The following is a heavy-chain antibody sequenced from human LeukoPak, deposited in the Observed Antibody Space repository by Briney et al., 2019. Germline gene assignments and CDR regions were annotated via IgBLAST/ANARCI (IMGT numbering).Heavy chain of an antibody. Sequence: SETLSLTCSVSGDSVSRSDSYWDWIRQPPGKGLEWIGTIYYSGRTYYSPSLKSRVTMSVDPSNNQFSLNLRSVTAADTAFYYCARRRYYDGSGYLEWGQGPLLSVSS. J-gene: IGHJ1*01. CDR3: ARRRYYDGSGYLE. CDR2: IYYSGRT. D-gene: IGHD3-22*01. CDR1: GDSVSRSDSY. V-gene: IGHV4-39*01.